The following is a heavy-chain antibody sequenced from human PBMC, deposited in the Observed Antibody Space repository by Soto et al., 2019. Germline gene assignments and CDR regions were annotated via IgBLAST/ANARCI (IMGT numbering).Heavy chain of an antibody. CDR1: GYTFTGYY. J-gene: IGHJ6*02. CDR3: ARDRGVDYYDSSGPRRNPQSYYYGMDV. D-gene: IGHD3-22*01. Sequence: ASVKVSCKASGYTFTGYYMHWVRQAPGQGLEWMGWINPNSGGTNYAQKFQGWVTMTRDTSISTAYMELSRLRSDDTAVYYCARDRGVDYYDSSGPRRNPQSYYYGMDVWGQGTTVTV. V-gene: IGHV1-2*04. CDR2: INPNSGGT.